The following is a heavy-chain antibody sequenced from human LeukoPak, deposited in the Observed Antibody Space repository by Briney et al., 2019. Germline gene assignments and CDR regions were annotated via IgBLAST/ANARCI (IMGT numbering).Heavy chain of an antibody. CDR3: ACRSSVAASGPG. CDR2: TSFDGSKA. CDR1: GFTFNSYA. Sequence: GGSLRLSCAASGFTFNSYAMHWVRQAPGKGLEWVAVTSFDGSKAFYADSVRGRFTISRDNAKNSLYLQMSSLRAEDTALYYCACRSSVAASGPGWGQGTLVTVSS. J-gene: IGHJ4*02. V-gene: IGHV3-30-3*01. D-gene: IGHD2-15*01.